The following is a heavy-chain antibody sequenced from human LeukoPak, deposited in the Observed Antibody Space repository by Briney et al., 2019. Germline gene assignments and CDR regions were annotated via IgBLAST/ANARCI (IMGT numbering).Heavy chain of an antibody. V-gene: IGHV4-4*07. J-gene: IGHJ4*02. CDR2: IHTSGSV. CDR3: AREGSMTARPFVSIDY. CDR1: GGSISTYY. Sequence: PSETLSLTRTVSGGSISTYYWSWVRQPAGKGLEWIGRIHTSGSVDYNPSLKSRVTMSVDTSKKQFSLTLSSVTAADTAMYYCAREGSMTARPFVSIDYWGQGTLVTVSS. D-gene: IGHD6-6*01.